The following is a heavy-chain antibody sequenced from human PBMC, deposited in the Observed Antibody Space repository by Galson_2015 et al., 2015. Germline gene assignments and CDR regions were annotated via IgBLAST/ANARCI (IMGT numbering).Heavy chain of an antibody. CDR2: TSYRSKWYN. D-gene: IGHD4/OR15-4a*01. Sequence: CAISGDSVSSHSAAWNWIRQSPSRGLEWLGRTSYRSKWYNHYAVSVKGRITINPDTSKNQFSLQLNSVTPEDTAVYSCARDAGPNLDYFDYWGQGTLITVSS. J-gene: IGHJ4*02. V-gene: IGHV6-1*01. CDR3: ARDAGPNLDYFDY. CDR1: GDSVSSHSAA.